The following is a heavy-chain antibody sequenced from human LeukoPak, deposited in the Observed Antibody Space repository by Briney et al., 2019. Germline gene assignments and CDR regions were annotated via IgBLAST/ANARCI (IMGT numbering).Heavy chain of an antibody. V-gene: IGHV4-61*01. D-gene: IGHD2-8*01. Sequence: SETLSLTCTVSGGSISSSSYYWSWIRQPPGKGLEWIGYIYYSGSTNYNPSLKSRVTISVDTSKNQFSLKLSSVTAADTAVYYCAVYSYYFDYWGQGTLVTVSS. CDR2: IYYSGST. CDR3: AVYSYYFDY. J-gene: IGHJ4*02. CDR1: GGSISSSSYY.